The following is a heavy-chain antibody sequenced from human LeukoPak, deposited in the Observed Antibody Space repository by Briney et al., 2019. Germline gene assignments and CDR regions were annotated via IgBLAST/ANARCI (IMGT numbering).Heavy chain of an antibody. Sequence: GGSLRLSCAASGFTFSTYAMSWVRQAPGKWLEWVSDISGSGGSTYYADSVKGRFTISRTTSKNTPYLQMTSLRAEDTAVYCCAKDMGEQWLHNGTFDLWGRGTLVTVSS. J-gene: IGHJ2*01. V-gene: IGHV3-23*01. CDR1: GFTFSTYA. CDR2: ISGSGGST. CDR3: AKDMGEQWLHNGTFDL. D-gene: IGHD6-19*01.